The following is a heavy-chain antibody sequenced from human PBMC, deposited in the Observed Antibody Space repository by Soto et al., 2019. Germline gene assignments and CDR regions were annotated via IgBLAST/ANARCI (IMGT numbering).Heavy chain of an antibody. D-gene: IGHD2-21*02. V-gene: IGHV4-39*01. CDR2: IYYSGST. Sequence: QLQLQESGPGLVKPSETLSLTCTVSGGSISSSSYYWGWIRQPPGKGLEWIGSIYYSGSTYYNPSLKSRVTIAVDTSKNQFSLKLSSVTAADTAVYYCARLPEDIVVVTAPRNDAFDIWGQGTMVTVSS. J-gene: IGHJ3*02. CDR3: ARLPEDIVVVTAPRNDAFDI. CDR1: GGSISSSSYY.